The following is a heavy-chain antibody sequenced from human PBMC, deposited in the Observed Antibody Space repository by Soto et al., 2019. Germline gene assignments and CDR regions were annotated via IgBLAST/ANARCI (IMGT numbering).Heavy chain of an antibody. J-gene: IGHJ4*02. Sequence: SETLSLTCTVSGGSISSYYWSWIRQPPGKGLEWIGYIYYSGSTNYNPSLKSRVTISVDTSKNQFSLKLSSVTAADTAVYYCARVDSSGWHLGGGFDYWGQGTLVTVSS. D-gene: IGHD6-19*01. CDR2: IYYSGST. V-gene: IGHV4-59*01. CDR3: ARVDSSGWHLGGGFDY. CDR1: GGSISSYY.